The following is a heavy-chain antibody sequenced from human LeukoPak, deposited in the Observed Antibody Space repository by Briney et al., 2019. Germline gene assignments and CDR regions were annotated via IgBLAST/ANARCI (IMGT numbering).Heavy chain of an antibody. V-gene: IGHV1-69*05. Sequence: SVKVSCKASGGTFSSYAISWVRQAPGQGLEWMGGIIPIFGTANYAQKFQGRVTITTGESTSTAYMELSSLRSEDTAVYYCARGMSEAAYCGGDCYRSIAYWGQGTLVTVSS. J-gene: IGHJ4*02. CDR3: ARGMSEAAYCGGDCYRSIAY. CDR1: GGTFSSYA. CDR2: IIPIFGTA. D-gene: IGHD2-21*02.